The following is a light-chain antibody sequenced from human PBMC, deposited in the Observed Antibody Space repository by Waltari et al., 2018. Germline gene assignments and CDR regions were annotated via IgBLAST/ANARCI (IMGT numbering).Light chain of an antibody. CDR1: QGISVN. V-gene: IGKV3-15*01. CDR3: QQYYYWPLT. Sequence: ETKLTQPPVNLSVSPGGRATLSCRASQGISVNLAWYQQKPGQSPRLLIYDASNRATDIPARFSGSGSGTEFALTISSLQSEDLAVYYCQQYYYWPLTFGQGTKVDIK. CDR2: DAS. J-gene: IGKJ1*01.